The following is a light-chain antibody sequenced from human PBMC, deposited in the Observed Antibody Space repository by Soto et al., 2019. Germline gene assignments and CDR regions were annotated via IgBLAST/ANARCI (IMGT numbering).Light chain of an antibody. J-gene: IGLJ1*01. V-gene: IGLV2-14*01. CDR2: EVS. CDR1: SSDVGSYNY. CDR3: SSYTSSSTL. Sequence: QLVLTQPASVSGSPGQSITISCTGTSSDVGSYNYVSWYQQHPGKAPKLMIYEVSDRPSGISSRFSGSKSGNTASLTISGLQTEDEADYYCSSYTSSSTLFGTGTKLTV.